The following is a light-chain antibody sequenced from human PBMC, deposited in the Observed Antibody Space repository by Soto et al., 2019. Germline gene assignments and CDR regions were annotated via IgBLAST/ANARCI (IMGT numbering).Light chain of an antibody. CDR3: SSYTSSSTPVV. CDR2: DVS. CDR1: SSDVGDYNY. J-gene: IGLJ1*01. Sequence: QSALTQPASVSGSPGQSITISCTGTSSDVGDYNYVSWYQQHPGKAPKLVIYDVSNRPSGVSNRFSGSKSGNTASLTISGLQADDEDDYYCSSYTSSSTPVVFGTGTKVTVL. V-gene: IGLV2-14*01.